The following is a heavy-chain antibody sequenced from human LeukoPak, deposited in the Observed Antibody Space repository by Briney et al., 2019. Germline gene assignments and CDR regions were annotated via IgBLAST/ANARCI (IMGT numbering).Heavy chain of an antibody. V-gene: IGHV3-21*01. D-gene: IGHD6-13*01. J-gene: IGHJ6*02. CDR1: GFTFSSYS. CDR3: ARRAAAGTGYYYGMDV. Sequence: GGSMRLPCAASGFTFSSYSMNWVRQAPGKGLEWVSSISGSSSYIYYADSVKGRFTISRDNAKNSLYLQMNSLRAEDTAVYYCARRAAAGTGYYYGMDVWGQGTTVTVSS. CDR2: ISGSSSYI.